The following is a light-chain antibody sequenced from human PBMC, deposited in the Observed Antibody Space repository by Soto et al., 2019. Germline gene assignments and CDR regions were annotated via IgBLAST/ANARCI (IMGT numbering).Light chain of an antibody. CDR3: SAWDDSLSCWV. Sequence: QSVLTQPPSASGTPGQRVTISCSGSSSNIASNYVYCYQQLPGTAPRLLIYRNKQRHSGVPDRFSGSKSCTSVSLAISGLRYEDEADYYCSAWDDSLSCWVFGGGTKVTVL. CDR1: SSNIASNY. V-gene: IGLV1-47*01. CDR2: RNK. J-gene: IGLJ3*02.